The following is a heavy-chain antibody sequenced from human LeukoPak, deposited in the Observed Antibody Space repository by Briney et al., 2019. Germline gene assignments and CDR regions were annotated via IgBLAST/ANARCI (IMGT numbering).Heavy chain of an antibody. J-gene: IGHJ4*02. CDR3: ARVWANSGNFYGEDY. V-gene: IGHV3-53*01. CDR2: IYSGGST. Sequence: GGSLRLSCAVSGLIVSSNYMSWVRQAPGKGLEWVSVIYSGGSTYYADSVEGRFTISRDNSKNTLYLQMNSLRAEDTAVYYCARVWANSGNFYGEDYWGQGTLVTVSS. CDR1: GLIVSSNY. D-gene: IGHD1-26*01.